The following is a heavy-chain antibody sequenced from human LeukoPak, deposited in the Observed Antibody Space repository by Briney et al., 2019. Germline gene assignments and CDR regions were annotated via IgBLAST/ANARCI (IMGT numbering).Heavy chain of an antibody. CDR1: GGSVSSGSYY. CDR2: IYYSGSI. J-gene: IGHJ4*02. V-gene: IGHV4-61*01. D-gene: IGHD3-22*01. Sequence: SETLSLTCSVSGGSVSSGSYYWSWIRQPPGKGLEWIGDIYYSGSIKYNPSLKSRVTMSVDTSKNQFSLKLSSVTAADTAIYYCARENPSGYYNRPIDYWGQGTLVTVSS. CDR3: ARENPSGYYNRPIDY.